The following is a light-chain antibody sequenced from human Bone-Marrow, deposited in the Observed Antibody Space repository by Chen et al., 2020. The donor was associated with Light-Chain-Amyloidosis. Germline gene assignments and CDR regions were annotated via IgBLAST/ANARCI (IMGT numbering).Light chain of an antibody. V-gene: IGLV3-21*02. CDR1: NIGSTS. CDR2: DDS. Sequence: SYVLTQPSSVSVAPGQTATIACGRNNIGSTSVHWYQHTPGQAPLLVVYDDSDRPSGIPERLSGSNSGNTATLTISRVEAGDEADYYCQVWDRSSDRPVFGGGTKLTVL. CDR3: QVWDRSSDRPV. J-gene: IGLJ3*02.